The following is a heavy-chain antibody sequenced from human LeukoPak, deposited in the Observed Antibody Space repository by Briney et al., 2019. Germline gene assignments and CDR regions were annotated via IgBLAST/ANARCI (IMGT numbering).Heavy chain of an antibody. Sequence: GGSLRLSCTVSGFAFSDYAMSWVRQAPGKGPEWVSFIGARGDVTYSADSVKGRFTISRDNSKRTLFLQMHSLRAEDRAVYYCAKVHYTASFPGSFPGRNYFDSWGQASLVTVSS. CDR3: AKVHYTASFPGSFPGRNYFDS. CDR1: GFAFSDYA. V-gene: IGHV3-23*01. D-gene: IGHD1-26*01. CDR2: IGARGDVT. J-gene: IGHJ4*02.